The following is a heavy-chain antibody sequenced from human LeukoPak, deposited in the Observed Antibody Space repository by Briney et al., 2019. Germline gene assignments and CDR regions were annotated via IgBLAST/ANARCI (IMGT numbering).Heavy chain of an antibody. J-gene: IGHJ6*02. D-gene: IGHD6-13*01. Sequence: SETLSLTCTVSGGSISNXYWXWIRQPPGXXXXXXXXXXXXXXXXXNPSLKSRLTISVDTSKNQFSLKLTSVTAADTAVYYCARSSLGYSNSWYSPNYYYYGMDVWGQGTTVIVSS. CDR2: XXXXXXX. CDR3: ARSSLGYSNSWYSPNYYYYGMDV. V-gene: IGHV4-59*01. CDR1: GGSISNXY.